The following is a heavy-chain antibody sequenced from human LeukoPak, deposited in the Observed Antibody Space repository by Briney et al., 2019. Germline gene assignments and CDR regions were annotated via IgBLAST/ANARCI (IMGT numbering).Heavy chain of an antibody. Sequence: GGPLRLSWPASGFPFSSYGLHWFRQPPGKGLEGVAVISYDGSNKYYADSVKGRFTISRDNSKNTLYLQMNSLRAEDTAVYYCAKASGYSYGYSLCQWGQGTLVTVSS. D-gene: IGHD5-18*01. CDR3: AKASGYSYGYSLCQ. J-gene: IGHJ4*02. CDR1: GFPFSSYG. V-gene: IGHV3-30*18. CDR2: ISYDGSNK.